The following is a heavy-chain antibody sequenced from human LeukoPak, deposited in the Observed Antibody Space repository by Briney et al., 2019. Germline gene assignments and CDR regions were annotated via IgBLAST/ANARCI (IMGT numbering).Heavy chain of an antibody. J-gene: IGHJ5*02. Sequence: SETLSLTCTVSGYSISSGYYWAWVRQPPGKGLEWIGSTYKTGTTNYSPSLRSRVTISVGTSKNQFSLKLSSVTAADTAVYYCARGGYYGSGNDFRFDPWGQGTQVTVSS. CDR3: ARGGYYGSGNDFRFDP. CDR2: TYKTGTT. CDR1: GYSISSGYY. V-gene: IGHV4-38-2*02. D-gene: IGHD3-10*01.